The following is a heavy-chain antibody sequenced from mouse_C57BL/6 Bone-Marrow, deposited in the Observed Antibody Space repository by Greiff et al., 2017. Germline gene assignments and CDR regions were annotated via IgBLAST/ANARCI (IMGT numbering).Heavy chain of an antibody. Sequence: EVQLVESGGGLVKPGGSLKLSCAASGFTFSSYAMSWVRQTPEKRLEWVATISDGGSYTYYPDNVKGRFTLSIDNAKNNLYLQMSNLKSEDAAMXYYGVYYYGSVFAYWGQGTLVTVSA. CDR2: ISDGGSYT. CDR3: GVYYYGSVFAY. CDR1: GFTFSSYA. V-gene: IGHV5-4*01. J-gene: IGHJ3*01. D-gene: IGHD1-1*01.